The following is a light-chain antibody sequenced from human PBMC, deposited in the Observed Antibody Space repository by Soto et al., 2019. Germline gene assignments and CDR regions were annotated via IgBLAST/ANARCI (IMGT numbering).Light chain of an antibody. J-gene: IGLJ1*01. Sequence: QSALTQPASVSGSPGQSITISCTGTSSDVGSYNLVSWYQQHPGKAPKLMIYEGGKRPSWVSNRFSGSKSGNTASLTISGLQAEDEADYYCFSYAGSRPYVFGTGTKLTVL. CDR3: FSYAGSRPYV. CDR1: SSDVGSYNL. CDR2: EGG. V-gene: IGLV2-23*01.